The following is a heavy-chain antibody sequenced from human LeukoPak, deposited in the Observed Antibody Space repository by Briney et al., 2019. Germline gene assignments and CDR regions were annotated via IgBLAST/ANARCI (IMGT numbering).Heavy chain of an antibody. CDR3: ARGGALGSGSYYSVYNY. D-gene: IGHD3-10*01. CDR2: INWNGGST. CDR1: GFTFDDYG. Sequence: GGSLRLSCAASGFTFDDYGMSWVRQAPGKGLEWVSGINWNGGSTGYADSVKGRFTISRDNAKNSLYLQMNSLRAEDTALYYCARGGALGSGSYYSVYNYWGQGTLVTVSS. J-gene: IGHJ4*02. V-gene: IGHV3-20*04.